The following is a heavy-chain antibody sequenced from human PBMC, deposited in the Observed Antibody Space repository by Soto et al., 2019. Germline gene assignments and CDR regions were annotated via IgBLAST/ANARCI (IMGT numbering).Heavy chain of an antibody. D-gene: IGHD1-1*01. V-gene: IGHV1-18*01. CDR1: GYTFTSYG. CDR3: ARDGNWRLDY. CDR2: ISAYNGNT. Sequence: GASVKVSCKASGYTFTSYGISWVRQAPGQGLEWMGWISAYNGNTNYAQKLQGRVTMTTDTSKNQFSLYLKSVTAEDTAVYYCARDGNWRLDYWGQGALVTVSS. J-gene: IGHJ4*02.